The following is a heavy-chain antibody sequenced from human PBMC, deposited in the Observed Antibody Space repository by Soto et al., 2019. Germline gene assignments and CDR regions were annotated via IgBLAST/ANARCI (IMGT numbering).Heavy chain of an antibody. V-gene: IGHV3-23*01. CDR3: AKDLDQVGDAFDI. Sequence: EVQLLESGGGLVQPGGSLRLSCAASGFTFSSYAMSWVRQAPGKGLEWVSAISGSGGSTYYADSVKGRFTISRDNSKNTLYLQMNSMRAEDTAVYYCAKDLDQVGDAFDIWGQGTMVTVSS. CDR1: GFTFSSYA. J-gene: IGHJ3*02. CDR2: ISGSGGST. D-gene: IGHD1-1*01.